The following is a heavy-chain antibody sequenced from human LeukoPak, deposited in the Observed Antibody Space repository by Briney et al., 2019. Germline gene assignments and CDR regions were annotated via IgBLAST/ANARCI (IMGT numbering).Heavy chain of an antibody. CDR1: GFTFSSYA. Sequence: GGSLRLSCAASGFTFSSYAMSWVRQAPGEGLEWVSAISGSGGSTYYADSVKGRFTISRDNSKNTLYLQMNSLRAEDTAVYYCAKDVRARRRPGTFDYWGQGTLVTVSS. J-gene: IGHJ4*02. CDR2: ISGSGGST. V-gene: IGHV3-23*01. CDR3: AKDVRARRRPGTFDY. D-gene: IGHD1-14*01.